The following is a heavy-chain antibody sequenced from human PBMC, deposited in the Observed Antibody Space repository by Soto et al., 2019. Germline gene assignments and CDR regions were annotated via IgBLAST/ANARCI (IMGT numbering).Heavy chain of an antibody. CDR1: GGSISSSSYY. Sequence: SETLSLTCTVSGGSISSSSYYWGWIRQAPGKGLEWIGSIYYSGSTYYNPSLKSRVTISVDTSKNQFSLKLSSVTAADTAVYYCATRLYYDSSGFEGGGMDVWGQGTTVTVSS. J-gene: IGHJ6*02. D-gene: IGHD3-22*01. V-gene: IGHV4-39*01. CDR3: ATRLYYDSSGFEGGGMDV. CDR2: IYYSGST.